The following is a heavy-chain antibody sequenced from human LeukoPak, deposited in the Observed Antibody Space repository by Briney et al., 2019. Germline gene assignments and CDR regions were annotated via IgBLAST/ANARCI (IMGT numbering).Heavy chain of an antibody. Sequence: SETLSLTCAVYGGSFSGYYWSWIRQPPGKGLEWIGEINHSGSTNYNPSLKSRVTISVDTSKNQFSLKLSSVTAADTAVYYCARVGRTVVTPRSSSYFQHWGQGTLVTVSS. V-gene: IGHV4-34*01. D-gene: IGHD4-23*01. CDR2: INHSGST. CDR3: ARVGRTVVTPRSSSYFQH. CDR1: GGSFSGYY. J-gene: IGHJ1*01.